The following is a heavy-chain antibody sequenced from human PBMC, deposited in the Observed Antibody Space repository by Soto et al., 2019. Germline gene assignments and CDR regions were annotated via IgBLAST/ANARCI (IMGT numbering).Heavy chain of an antibody. CDR2: ISSSGATI. J-gene: IGHJ5*02. Sequence: GGSLRLSCAASGFTFSDYYMNWIRQAPGKGLGWVSYISSSGATIYYADSVKGRFTISRDNAKNSLYLQMNSLRAEDTAVYYCARVFYGNWFDPWGQGTLVTVSS. CDR1: GFTFSDYY. D-gene: IGHD4-17*01. CDR3: ARVFYGNWFDP. V-gene: IGHV3-11*01.